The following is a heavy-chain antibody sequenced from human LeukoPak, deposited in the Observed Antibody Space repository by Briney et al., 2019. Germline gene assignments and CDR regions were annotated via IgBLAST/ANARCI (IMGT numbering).Heavy chain of an antibody. CDR2: INWNGGST. V-gene: IGHV3-20*04. Sequence: PGGSLRLSCAASGFTFDDYGMSWVRQAPGKGLEWVSGINWNGGSTGYADSVKGRFTISRDNAKNTLYLQMSSLRAEDTAVYYCARVDPNVLADFSWGQGTLVTVSS. D-gene: IGHD3-3*01. J-gene: IGHJ4*02. CDR3: ARVDPNVLADFS. CDR1: GFTFDDYG.